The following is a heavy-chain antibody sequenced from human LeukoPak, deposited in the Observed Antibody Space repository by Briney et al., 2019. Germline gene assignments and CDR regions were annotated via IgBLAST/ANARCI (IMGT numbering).Heavy chain of an antibody. CDR3: ARAQYYYDSSGHYYVYFDY. Sequence: PGGSLRLSCAASGFTFSTYGMNWVRQAPGKGLEWVAVISYDGSDKYYADSVKGRFTISRDNSKNTLYLHMNSLRAEDTAVYYCARAQYYYDSSGHYYVYFDYWGQGTLVTVSS. CDR1: GFTFSTYG. J-gene: IGHJ4*02. D-gene: IGHD3-22*01. V-gene: IGHV3-30*03. CDR2: ISYDGSDK.